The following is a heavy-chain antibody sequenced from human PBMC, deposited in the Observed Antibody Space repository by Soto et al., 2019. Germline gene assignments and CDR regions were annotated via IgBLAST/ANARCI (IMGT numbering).Heavy chain of an antibody. V-gene: IGHV4-59*01. J-gene: IGHJ4*02. CDR3: ARDLKGGGSDY. CDR2: IYYSGST. Sequence: SSETLSLTCTVSGGSISSYYWSWIRQPPGKGLEWIGYIYYSGSTNYNPSLKSRVTISVDTSKNQFSLKLSSVTAADTAVYYCARDLKGGGSDYWGQGTLVTSPQ. D-gene: IGHD3-16*01. CDR1: GGSISSYY.